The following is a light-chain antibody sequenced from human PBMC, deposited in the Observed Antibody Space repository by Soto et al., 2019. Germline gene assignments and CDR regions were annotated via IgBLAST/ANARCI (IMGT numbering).Light chain of an antibody. CDR3: QQYGTSEII. V-gene: IGKV3-20*01. J-gene: IGKJ5*01. CDR1: QSVSSTY. CDR2: GAS. Sequence: EIVLTQSPGTLSLSPGERATLSCRASQSVSSTYLAWYQQQPGQAPRLLIYGASSRATGVPDRYSASGSGTDFTLTISRLEPEDFAVFFCQQYGTSEIIFGQGTRLEIK.